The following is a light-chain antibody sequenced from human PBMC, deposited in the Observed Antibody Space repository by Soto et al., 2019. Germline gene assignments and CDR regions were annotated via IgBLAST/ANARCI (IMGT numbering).Light chain of an antibody. V-gene: IGKV2-30*01. J-gene: IGKJ1*01. Sequence: DVVMTQSPLSLPVTLGQPASISCRSSQSLVYSDGYTYLNWFQQRPGQSPRRLIYKVPNRDSGVPDRFSGSGSGSDFTLKISGVEAEDVGLYYCMQGTHWPHTFGQGTKVDI. CDR2: KVP. CDR1: QSLVYSDGYTY. CDR3: MQGTHWPHT.